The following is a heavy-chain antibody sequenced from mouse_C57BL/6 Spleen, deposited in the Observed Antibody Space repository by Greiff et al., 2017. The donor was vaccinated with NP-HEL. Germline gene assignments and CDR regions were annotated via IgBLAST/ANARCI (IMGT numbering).Heavy chain of an antibody. CDR1: GFTFSNYW. J-gene: IGHJ3*01. CDR2: IRLKSDNYAT. D-gene: IGHD1-1*01. V-gene: IGHV6-3*01. Sequence: EVKLQESGGGLVQPGGSMKLSCVASGFTFSNYWMNWVRQSPEKGLEWVAQIRLKSDNYATHYAESVKGRFTISRDDSKSSVYLQMNNLRAEDTGIYYCTGQFFPHYYGSSYAAYWGQGTLVTVSA. CDR3: TGQFFPHYYGSSYAAY.